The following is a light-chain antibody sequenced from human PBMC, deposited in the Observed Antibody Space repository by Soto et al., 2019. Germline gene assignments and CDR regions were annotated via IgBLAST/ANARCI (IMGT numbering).Light chain of an antibody. CDR2: DVH. J-gene: IGLJ2*01. Sequence: QSALTQPASVSGSPGQSITISCSGTSSDIGGSDYVSWYQLRPGEAPKLIIYDVHNRPSGVSHRFSGSKSGNTASLTISGLQAADEADYFCSSFTSTRSLGVFGGGTKLTVL. CDR3: SSFTSTRSLGV. V-gene: IGLV2-14*01. CDR1: SSDIGGSDY.